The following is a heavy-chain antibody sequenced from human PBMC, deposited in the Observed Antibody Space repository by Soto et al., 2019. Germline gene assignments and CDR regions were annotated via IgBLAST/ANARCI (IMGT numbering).Heavy chain of an antibody. CDR2: VYHSGNP. CDR1: GGSISSGGYS. D-gene: IGHD2-21*02. J-gene: IGHJ4*02. Sequence: QLQLQESGSGLVKPSQTLSLTCAVSGGSISSGGYSWSWIRQPPGKGLVWIGYVYHSGNPYYNPSLKGRVTISLDRSKNQFSLELGSVTAADTAVYYCARLALVTRIFDYWGQGTLVTVSS. CDR3: ARLALVTRIFDY. V-gene: IGHV4-30-2*01.